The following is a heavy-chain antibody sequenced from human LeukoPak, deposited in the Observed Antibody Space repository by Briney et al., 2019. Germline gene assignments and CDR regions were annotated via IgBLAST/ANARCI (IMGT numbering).Heavy chain of an antibody. Sequence: GASVKVSCKTSGYTFTSYNLHWVRQAPGQGIEWMGWINPNRGGTNYAQRFLGRVTMTRDTSISAAYMELSRLRSDDTAVYYCARVHSSAWYYFDYWGQGTLVTVSS. J-gene: IGHJ4*02. D-gene: IGHD6-19*01. CDR2: INPNRGGT. V-gene: IGHV1-2*02. CDR3: ARVHSSAWYYFDY. CDR1: GYTFTSYN.